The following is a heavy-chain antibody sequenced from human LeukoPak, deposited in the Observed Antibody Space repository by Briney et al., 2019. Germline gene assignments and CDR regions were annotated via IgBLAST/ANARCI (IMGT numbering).Heavy chain of an antibody. CDR2: INPNSGGT. J-gene: IGHJ3*02. V-gene: IGHV1-2*06. CDR3: AGSYYYDSSGYYYAANVAFDI. D-gene: IGHD3-22*01. Sequence: GASVKVSCKASGYTFTGYYMHWVRQAPGQGLEWKGRINPNSGGTNYAQKFQGRVTMTRDTSISTAYMELSRLRSDDTAVYYCAGSYYYDSSGYYYAANVAFDIWGQGTMVTVSS. CDR1: GYTFTGYY.